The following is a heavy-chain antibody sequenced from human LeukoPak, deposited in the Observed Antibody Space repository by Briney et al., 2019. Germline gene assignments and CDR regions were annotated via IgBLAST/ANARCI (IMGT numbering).Heavy chain of an antibody. Sequence: GGSLRLSCAASGFTFSSYAMHWVRQAPGKGLEWVAVISYDGSNKYYADSVKGRFTISRDNSKNTLYLQMNSLRAEDTAVYYCARDFERVVVVAATLLPLDYWGQGTLVTVSS. V-gene: IGHV3-30*04. D-gene: IGHD2-15*01. CDR2: ISYDGSNK. CDR3: ARDFERVVVVAATLLPLDY. J-gene: IGHJ4*02. CDR1: GFTFSSYA.